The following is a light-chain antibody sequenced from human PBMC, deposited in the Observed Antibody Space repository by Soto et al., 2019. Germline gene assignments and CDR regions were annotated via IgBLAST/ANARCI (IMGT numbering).Light chain of an antibody. CDR2: GAS. CDR3: QQYGSSPQT. J-gene: IGKJ1*01. Sequence: EIVLTQSPGTLSLSPGERATLSCRASQSVSINSLAWYQQKPGQAPRLLIYGASSRAKGIPDRFSGIGSGTDFTLTISRLEPEDFAVYYCQQYGSSPQTFGQGTKVEIK. CDR1: QSVSINS. V-gene: IGKV3-20*01.